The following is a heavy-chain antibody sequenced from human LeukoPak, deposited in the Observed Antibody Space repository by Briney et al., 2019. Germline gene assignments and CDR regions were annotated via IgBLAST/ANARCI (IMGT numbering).Heavy chain of an antibody. V-gene: IGHV4-34*01. CDR1: GGSFSGYY. J-gene: IGHJ4*02. CDR3: ASGRIQLWLRRDY. D-gene: IGHD5-18*01. CDR2: INHSGST. Sequence: SETLSLTCAVYGGSFSGYYLSWIRQPPGKGLEWIGEINHSGSTNYNPSLKSRVTISVDTSKNQFSLKLSSVTAADTAVYYCASGRIQLWLRRDYWGQGTLVTVPS.